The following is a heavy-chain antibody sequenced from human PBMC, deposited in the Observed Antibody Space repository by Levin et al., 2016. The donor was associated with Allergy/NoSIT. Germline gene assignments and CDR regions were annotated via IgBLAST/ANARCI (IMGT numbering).Heavy chain of an antibody. CDR1: GGSIYTSGNY. V-gene: IGHV4-39*01. CDR2: IYASGTP. CDR3: ARGGLVVMVAPSEWFDP. J-gene: IGHJ5*02. D-gene: IGHD2-15*01. Sequence: SETLSLTCTVSGGSIYTSGNYWGWIRQPPGKGLEWIGSIYASGTPYYNPSLKSRVTMSEDTSKNQFSLKVHSVTAADTAVYYCARGGLVVMVAPSEWFDPWGQGTLVTVSS.